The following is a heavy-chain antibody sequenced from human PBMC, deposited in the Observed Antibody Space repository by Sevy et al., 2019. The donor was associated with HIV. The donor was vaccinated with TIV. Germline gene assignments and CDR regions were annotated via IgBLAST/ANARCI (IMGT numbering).Heavy chain of an antibody. J-gene: IGHJ6*02. CDR3: ARRARSERDVPAAPYYYYGMDV. CDR1: GYTFTSYG. CDR2: ISAYNGNT. V-gene: IGHV1-18*01. Sequence: ASVKVSCKASGYTFTSYGISWVRQAPGQGLEWMGWISAYNGNTNYAQKLQGRVTMTTDTSTSTAYMELRSLRSDDTAVYYCARRARSERDVPAAPYYYYGMDVWGQGTTVTVSS. D-gene: IGHD2-2*01.